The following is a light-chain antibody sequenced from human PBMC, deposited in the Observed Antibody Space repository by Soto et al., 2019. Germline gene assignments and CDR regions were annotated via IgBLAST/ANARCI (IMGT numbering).Light chain of an antibody. CDR1: SSDVGGYNF. V-gene: IGLV2-8*01. J-gene: IGLJ1*01. CDR3: SSYAGSKNRYV. Sequence: QSALTQPPSASGSRGQSVTISCTGTSSDVGGYNFVSWYQQHPGKAPKVILYEVTKRPSGVPDRFSGSKSGNTASLTVSGLQTEDEDHYYCSSYAGSKNRYVFGTGTKLTVL. CDR2: EVT.